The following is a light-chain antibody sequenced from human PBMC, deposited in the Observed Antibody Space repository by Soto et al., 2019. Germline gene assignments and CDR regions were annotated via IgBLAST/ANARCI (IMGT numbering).Light chain of an antibody. CDR1: QSLVHSYGNTY. CDR2: MIS. CDR3: MQATQPYT. Sequence: DIVMTQTPLSSPVTLGQPASISCRSSQSLVHSYGNTYLSWLQQRPGQPPRLLIYMISNRFSGVPDRFSGSGAATDFTLKISRVEAEDVGVYYCMQATQPYTFGQGTKLEIK. V-gene: IGKV2-24*01. J-gene: IGKJ2*01.